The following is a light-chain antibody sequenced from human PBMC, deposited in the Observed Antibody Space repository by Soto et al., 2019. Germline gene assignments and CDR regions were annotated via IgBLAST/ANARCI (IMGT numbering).Light chain of an antibody. Sequence: DIPMTQSPSTLSASVGDRVIITCRASQSISSWLAWYQQKPGEAPKLLIYDASSLESGVPSRFSGSGSGTEFTLTISSLQPDDFATYYCQQYNSYSVYTFGQGTKLEIK. J-gene: IGKJ2*01. CDR2: DAS. CDR3: QQYNSYSVYT. V-gene: IGKV1-5*01. CDR1: QSISSW.